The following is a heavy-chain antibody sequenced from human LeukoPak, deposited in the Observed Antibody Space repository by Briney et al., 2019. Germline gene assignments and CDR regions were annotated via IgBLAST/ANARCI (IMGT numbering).Heavy chain of an antibody. CDR1: GFTFSGHW. CDR3: VRDETLWTLDW. CDR2: INERGTDS. V-gene: IGHV3-74*03. J-gene: IGHJ4*02. Sequence: GGSLRLSCTASGFTFSGHWIHWVRQAPGMGLVWVSRINERGTDSMYAESVKGRFTISRDNAKNTVYLQMNSLRAEDTAIYYCVRDETLWTLDWWGQGTLVTVSS. D-gene: IGHD1-1*01.